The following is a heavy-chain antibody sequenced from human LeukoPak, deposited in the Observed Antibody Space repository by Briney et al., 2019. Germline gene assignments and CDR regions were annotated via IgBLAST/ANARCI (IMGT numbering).Heavy chain of an antibody. Sequence: SETLSLTCTVSGGSISSSSYYWGWIRQPPGKGLEWIGSIYYSGSTYYNPSLKSRVTISVDTSKNQFSLKLSSVTAADTAVYYCARDVWPQNWFDPWGQGTLVTVSS. CDR2: IYYSGST. V-gene: IGHV4-39*02. D-gene: IGHD3-16*01. CDR1: GGSISSSSYY. CDR3: ARDVWPQNWFDP. J-gene: IGHJ5*02.